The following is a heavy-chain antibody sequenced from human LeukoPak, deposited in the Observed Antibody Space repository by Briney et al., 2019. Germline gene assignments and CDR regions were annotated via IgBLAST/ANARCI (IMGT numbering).Heavy chain of an antibody. CDR2: ISGSGGST. CDR3: ARDSPRPGYSYGYEWTTTQYFDY. D-gene: IGHD5-18*01. J-gene: IGHJ4*02. CDR1: GFTFSSYA. Sequence: GGSLRLSCAASGFTFSSYAMSWVRQAPGKGLEWVSAISGSGGSTYYADSVKGRFTISRDNSKNTLYLQMNSLRAEDTAVYYCARDSPRPGYSYGYEWTTTQYFDYWGQGTLVTVSS. V-gene: IGHV3-23*01.